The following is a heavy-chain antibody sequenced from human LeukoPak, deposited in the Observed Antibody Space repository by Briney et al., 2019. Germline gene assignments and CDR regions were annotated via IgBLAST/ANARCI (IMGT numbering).Heavy chain of an antibody. D-gene: IGHD2-15*01. J-gene: IGHJ4*02. CDR3: TSERYCSGASCFYY. Sequence: GGSLLLSCSDPGFNFVKTWMTWVREAPGQGLEWDGRIRRNSDGWTIDYAAPVKGRFIISRDDSKSTLYLQMNSLKIEDTAVYYCTSERYCSGASCFYYWGQGTLVTVSS. CDR1: GFNFVKTW. V-gene: IGHV3-15*01. CDR2: IRRNSDGWTI.